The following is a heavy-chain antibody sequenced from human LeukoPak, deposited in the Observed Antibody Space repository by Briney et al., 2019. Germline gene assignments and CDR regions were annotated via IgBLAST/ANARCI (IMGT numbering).Heavy chain of an antibody. Sequence: GGSLRFSCAASGFTFSSYAMSWVRQAPGKGLEWVSSITSSGGSTYYAGSVKGQFTISRDNSKNTVYLQMNSLRAEDTAVYYCAKDRPNYYDSSGHYYRRNGDYWGQGTLVTVSS. V-gene: IGHV3-23*01. CDR2: ITSSGGST. CDR1: GFTFSSYA. J-gene: IGHJ4*02. D-gene: IGHD3-22*01. CDR3: AKDRPNYYDSSGHYYRRNGDY.